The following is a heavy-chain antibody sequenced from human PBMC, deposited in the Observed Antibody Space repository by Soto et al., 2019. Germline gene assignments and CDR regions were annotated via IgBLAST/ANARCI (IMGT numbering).Heavy chain of an antibody. J-gene: IGHJ6*02. Sequence: PGESLKISCKVSGYNFNNYWIAWVRQMPGKGLEWMGIIHPSKSNTRYSPSFEGQVTISADESISTAYLQWSSLKASDTAMYYCAGGGVRGVITRTRDYYGMDVWGQGTTVTVSS. CDR3: AGGGVRGVITRTRDYYGMDV. CDR1: GYNFNNYW. V-gene: IGHV5-51*01. D-gene: IGHD3-10*01. CDR2: IHPSKSNT.